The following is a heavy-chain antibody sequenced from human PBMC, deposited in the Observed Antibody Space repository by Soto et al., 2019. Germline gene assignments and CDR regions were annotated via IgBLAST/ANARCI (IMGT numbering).Heavy chain of an antibody. D-gene: IGHD3-3*01. CDR3: ARAQYYGAFDI. Sequence: EVQLVESGGGLVQPGGSLRLSCAASGFTFSSYDMHWVRQATGKGLEWVSAIGTAGDTYYPGSVKGRFTISRENAKNSLYLQMNSLRAGDTAVYYCARAQYYGAFDIWGQGTMVTVSS. V-gene: IGHV3-13*01. J-gene: IGHJ3*02. CDR1: GFTFSSYD. CDR2: IGTAGDT.